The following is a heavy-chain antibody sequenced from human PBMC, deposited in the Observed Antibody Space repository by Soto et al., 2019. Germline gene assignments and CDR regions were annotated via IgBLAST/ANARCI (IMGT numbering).Heavy chain of an antibody. J-gene: IGHJ6*02. CDR3: ARDRLVGASHMDV. Sequence: LGGSLRLSCAASGFTFSSYAMHRVRQAPGKGLEWVAVISYDGSNKYYADSVKGRFTISRDNSKNTLYLQMNSLRAEDTAVYYCARDRLVGASHMDVWGQGTTVTVSS. CDR2: ISYDGSNK. CDR1: GFTFSSYA. V-gene: IGHV3-30-3*01. D-gene: IGHD1-26*01.